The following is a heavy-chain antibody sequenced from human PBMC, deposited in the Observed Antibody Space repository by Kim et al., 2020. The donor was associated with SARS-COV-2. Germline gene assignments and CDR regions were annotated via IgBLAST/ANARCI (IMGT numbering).Heavy chain of an antibody. D-gene: IGHD3-3*01. CDR3: ARPPEKWLLYFGMDV. CDR2: Q. J-gene: IGHJ6*02. V-gene: IGHV3-30*01. Sequence: QFYADAVKGRFTISRDKSKNTLYLQMNSLRPEDTAVYYCARPPEKWLLYFGMDVWGQGTTVTVSS.